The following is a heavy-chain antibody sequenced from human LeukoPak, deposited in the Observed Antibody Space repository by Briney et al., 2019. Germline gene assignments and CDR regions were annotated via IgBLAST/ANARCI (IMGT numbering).Heavy chain of an antibody. CDR3: ARRLVGATDFDY. CDR2: IYYSGST. D-gene: IGHD1-26*01. Sequence: SETLSLTCTVSGYTISSGYYWGWVQQPPGKGLEWIGSIYYSGSTYYNPSLKTRVTISVNTSKNQFSLKLSSVTAADTAVYYCARRLVGATDFDYWGQGTLVTVSS. V-gene: IGHV4-38-2*02. CDR1: GYTISSGYY. J-gene: IGHJ4*02.